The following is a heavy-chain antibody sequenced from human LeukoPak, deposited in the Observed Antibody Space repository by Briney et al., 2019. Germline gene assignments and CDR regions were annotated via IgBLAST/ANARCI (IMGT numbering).Heavy chain of an antibody. CDR1: GYTFTTYA. J-gene: IGHJ4*02. CDR2: INTNTANP. Sequence: ASVKVSCKASGYTFTTYAVNWVRQAPGQGLEWMGWINTNTANPTYAQGFTGRFVFSLDTSASTASLQISSLKADDTAIYYCVTSAIAVTHWGQGTLVTVSS. D-gene: IGHD6-19*01. V-gene: IGHV7-4-1*02. CDR3: VTSAIAVTH.